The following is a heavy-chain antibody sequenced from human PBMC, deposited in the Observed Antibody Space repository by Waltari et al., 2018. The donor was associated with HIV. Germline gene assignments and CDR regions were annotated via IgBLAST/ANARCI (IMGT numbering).Heavy chain of an antibody. CDR1: GYPITDLS. D-gene: IGHD1-26*01. V-gene: IGHV1-24*01. CDR2: FDPEDDET. CDR3: ATGGGTTSIQLYDLDV. J-gene: IGHJ6*02. Sequence: QVQLIQSGAEVKKPGASVKVSCKVFGYPITDLSMHWVRQAPGKGLEWMGGFDPEDDETIYAQKFQGRVTMTEDTSTDSAYMELSSLTSEDTAVYYCATGGGTTSIQLYDLDVWGQGTTVTVSS.